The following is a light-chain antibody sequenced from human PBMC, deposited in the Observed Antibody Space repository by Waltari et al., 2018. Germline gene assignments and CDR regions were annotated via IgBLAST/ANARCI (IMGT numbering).Light chain of an antibody. CDR2: EVS. CDR3: SSYAGRNTL. J-gene: IGLJ2*01. Sequence: QSALTQPPSASGAPGQSVTISCTGTSSDVGVYNYVSWYQQHPGEVPKLLIYEVSKRPSGVPYPFSGSKSGNTASLTVSGLQAEDEGDYYCSSYAGRNTLFGGGTKLTVL. V-gene: IGLV2-8*01. CDR1: SSDVGVYNY.